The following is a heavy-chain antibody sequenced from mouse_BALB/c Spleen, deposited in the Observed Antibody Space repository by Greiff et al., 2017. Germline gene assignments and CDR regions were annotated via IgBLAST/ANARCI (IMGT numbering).Heavy chain of an antibody. CDR1: GYSFTGYY. J-gene: IGHJ2*01. Sequence: VQLKQSGPELVKPGASVKISCKASGYSFTGYYMHWVQQSHVKSLEWIGRINPYNGATSYNQNFKDKASLTVDKSSSTAYMELHSLTSEDSAVYYCARTYYGSSQGYFDCWGQSTTRTGSS. D-gene: IGHD1-1*01. V-gene: IGHV1-31*01. CDR2: INPYNGAT. CDR3: ARTYYGSSQGYFDC.